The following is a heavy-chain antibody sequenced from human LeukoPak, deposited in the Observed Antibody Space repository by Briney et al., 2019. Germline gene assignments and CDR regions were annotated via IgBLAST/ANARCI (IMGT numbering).Heavy chain of an antibody. CDR3: AKEGSSGWYRHNAFDI. V-gene: IGHV3-23*01. Sequence: GGSLRLSCTASGFSLGDYYMTWIRQAPWKGLEWVSAISGSGGSTYYADSVKGRFTISRDNSKNTLYLQMNSLRAEDTAVYYCAKEGSSGWYRHNAFDIWGQGTMVTVSS. J-gene: IGHJ3*02. D-gene: IGHD6-19*01. CDR2: ISGSGGST. CDR1: GFSLGDYY.